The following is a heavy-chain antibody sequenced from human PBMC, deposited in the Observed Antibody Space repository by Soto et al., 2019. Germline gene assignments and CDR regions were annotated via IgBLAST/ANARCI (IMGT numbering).Heavy chain of an antibody. Sequence: QITLKESGPTRVKPTQTLTLTCTFSGFSLSTSGVGVGWIRQPPGKALEWLALIYWDDDKRYSPALKSRLTITKDTSKNQVVLTMTHMDPVDTATYYCAHRALSSGTYWDGGYFDYWGQGTLVTISS. J-gene: IGHJ4*02. CDR2: IYWDDDK. CDR1: GFSLSTSGVG. D-gene: IGHD1-26*01. V-gene: IGHV2-5*02. CDR3: AHRALSSGTYWDGGYFDY.